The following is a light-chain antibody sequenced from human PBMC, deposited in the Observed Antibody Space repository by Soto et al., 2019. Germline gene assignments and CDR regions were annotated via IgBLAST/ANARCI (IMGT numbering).Light chain of an antibody. Sequence: EIVLTQSPGTLSLSPGERATLSCRASQSVSSSYLAWYQQKPGQAPRLLIYGASSRATGIADRFSGSGSGTDFTLTISRLEPEDFAVYYCQQYGSSQTFGQGPKVEIK. CDR2: GAS. CDR3: QQYGSSQT. CDR1: QSVSSSY. V-gene: IGKV3-20*01. J-gene: IGKJ1*01.